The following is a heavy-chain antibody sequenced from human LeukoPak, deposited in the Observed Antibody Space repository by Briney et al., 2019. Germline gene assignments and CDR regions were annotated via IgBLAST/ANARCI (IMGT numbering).Heavy chain of an antibody. CDR2: INPSGGST. CDR1: GYTFTSYY. D-gene: IGHD2-15*01. J-gene: IGHJ4*02. V-gene: IGHV1-46*01. Sequence: ASVKVSCKASGYTFTSYYMHWVRQAPGQGLEWMGIINPSGGSTSYAQKFQGRVTMTRDTSTSTVYMELSSLRSEDTAVYYCARDPLPYCSGGSCYPGYWGQGTLVTVSS. CDR3: ARDPLPYCSGGSCYPGY.